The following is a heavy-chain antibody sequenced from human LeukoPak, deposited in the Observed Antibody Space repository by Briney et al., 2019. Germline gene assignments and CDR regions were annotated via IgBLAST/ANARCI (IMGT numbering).Heavy chain of an antibody. D-gene: IGHD6-19*01. CDR1: GYTFTGYY. CDR2: INPNSGGT. CDR3: ARAAYSSGWYLSDYYGMDV. V-gene: IGHV1-2*02. J-gene: IGHJ6*02. Sequence: VASVKVSCKASGYTFTGYYIHWVRQAPGQGLEWMGWINPNSGGTNYAQKFQGRVTMTRDTSISTAYMELSRLRSDDTAVYYCARAAYSSGWYLSDYYGMDVWGQGTTVTVSS.